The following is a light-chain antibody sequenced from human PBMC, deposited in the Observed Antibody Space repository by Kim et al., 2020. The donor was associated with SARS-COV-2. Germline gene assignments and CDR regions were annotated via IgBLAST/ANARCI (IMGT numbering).Light chain of an antibody. J-gene: IGLJ3*02. CDR3: QTWGTGIRV. V-gene: IGLV4-69*01. Sequence: ASVRLTCPLSSGHSSYAIAWHQQQPEKGPRYLMKVNSDGSHSKADGIPDRFSGSSSGAERYLTISSLQSEDEADYYCQTWGTGIRVFGGGTKVTVL. CDR1: SGHSSYA. CDR2: VNSDGSH.